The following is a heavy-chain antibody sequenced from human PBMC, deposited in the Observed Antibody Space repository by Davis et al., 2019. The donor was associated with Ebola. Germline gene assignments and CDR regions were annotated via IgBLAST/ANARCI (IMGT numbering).Heavy chain of an antibody. CDR3: ASLGIGDCGGDCSPHGRYGMDV. V-gene: IGHV1-2*02. CDR1: GYTFTGYY. CDR2: INPNSGGT. Sequence: ASVKVSCKASGYTFTGYYMHWVRQAPGQGLEWMGWINPNSGGTNYAQKFQGRVTMTRDTSISTAYMELSRLRSDDTAVYYCASLGIGDCGGDCSPHGRYGMDVWGQGTTVTVSS. J-gene: IGHJ6*02. D-gene: IGHD2-21*02.